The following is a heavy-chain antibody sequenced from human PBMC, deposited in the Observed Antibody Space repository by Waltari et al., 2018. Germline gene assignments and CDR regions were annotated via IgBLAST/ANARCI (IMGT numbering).Heavy chain of an antibody. CDR1: GGTFTSGS. Sequence: QVQLVQSGAEAKKPGSSVGGACRASGGTFTSGSVNWVRQAPGKGLGWMGRIMPDISETRYAGKFQGRITIIADKSTGTVYMELSSLGSDDTAVYYGAGGDGGYYYHKMDVWGQGTTVTVSS. CDR2: IMPDISET. CDR3: AGGDGGYYYHKMDV. D-gene: IGHD3-22*01. V-gene: IGHV1-69*02. J-gene: IGHJ6*02.